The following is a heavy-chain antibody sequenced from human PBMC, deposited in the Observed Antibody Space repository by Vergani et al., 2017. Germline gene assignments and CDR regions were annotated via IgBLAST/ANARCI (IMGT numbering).Heavy chain of an antibody. D-gene: IGHD6-6*01. Sequence: QVQLQQWGAGLLKPSETLSLTCAVYGGSFSGYYWSWIRQPPGKGLEWIGEINHSGSTNYNPSLKSRVTISVDTSKNQCSLKLSSVTAADTAVYYCARGWNSSSSWALDYWGQGTLVTVSS. CDR2: INHSGST. V-gene: IGHV4-34*01. CDR3: ARGWNSSSSWALDY. CDR1: GGSFSGYY. J-gene: IGHJ4*02.